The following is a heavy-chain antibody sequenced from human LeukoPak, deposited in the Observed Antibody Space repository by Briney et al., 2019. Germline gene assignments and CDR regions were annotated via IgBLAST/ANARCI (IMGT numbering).Heavy chain of an antibody. CDR3: AKKKGGYKYDGFFDY. D-gene: IGHD5-24*01. CDR1: GFTFSSYG. J-gene: IGHJ4*02. Sequence: SGGSLRLSCAASGFTFSSYGMHWVRQAPGKGLEWVAVVSYDGNTKYYADSVKGRFTISRDNSKNTLFLQMNSLRTEDTAVYYCAKKKGGYKYDGFFDYWGQGTLVTVSS. V-gene: IGHV3-30*18. CDR2: VSYDGNTK.